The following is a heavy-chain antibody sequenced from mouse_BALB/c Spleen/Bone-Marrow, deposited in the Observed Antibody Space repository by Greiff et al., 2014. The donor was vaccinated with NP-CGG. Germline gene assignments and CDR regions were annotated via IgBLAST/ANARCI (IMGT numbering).Heavy chain of an antibody. Sequence: EVKLMESGPNLVKPGASVKISCKASGYSFTGYYMHWVKQSHGKSLEWIGRVNPNNDGTTYTQKFKGKATLTVDKSSSTAYMELRSLTSEDSAVYYCARRDYGDYWSQGTTLTVSS. CDR1: GYSFTGYY. CDR3: ARRDYGDY. V-gene: IGHV1-26*01. CDR2: VNPNNDGT. D-gene: IGHD1-1*02. J-gene: IGHJ2*01.